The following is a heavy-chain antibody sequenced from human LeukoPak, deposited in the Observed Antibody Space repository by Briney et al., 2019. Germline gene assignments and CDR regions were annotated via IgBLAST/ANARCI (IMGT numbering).Heavy chain of an antibody. V-gene: IGHV1-58*02. J-gene: IGHJ4*02. CDR3: AAVDGISKTAKYCSSTSCYAGFGTSRN. CDR2: IVVGSGNT. CDR1: GFTFTSSA. Sequence: SAKVSCKASGFTFTSSAMQWVRQARGQRLEWIGWIVVGSGNTNYAQKFQERVTITRDMSTSTAYMELSSLRSEDTAVYYCAAVDGISKTAKYCSSTSCYAGFGTSRNWGQGTLVTVSS. D-gene: IGHD2-2*01.